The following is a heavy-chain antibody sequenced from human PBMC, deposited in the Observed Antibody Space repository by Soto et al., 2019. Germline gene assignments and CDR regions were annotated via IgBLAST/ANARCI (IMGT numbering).Heavy chain of an antibody. D-gene: IGHD3-3*01. J-gene: IGHJ6*02. CDR3: ARDLRRGGIFGVVNYYYGMDV. CDR1: GFTFSSYS. V-gene: IGHV3-21*01. Sequence: EVQLVESGGGLVKPGGSLRLSCAASGFTFSSYSMNWVRQAPGKGLEWVSSISSSSSYKYYADSVKGRFTISRDNAKNSLYLQMNSLRAEDTAVYYCARDLRRGGIFGVVNYYYGMDVWGQGTTVTVSS. CDR2: ISSSSSYK.